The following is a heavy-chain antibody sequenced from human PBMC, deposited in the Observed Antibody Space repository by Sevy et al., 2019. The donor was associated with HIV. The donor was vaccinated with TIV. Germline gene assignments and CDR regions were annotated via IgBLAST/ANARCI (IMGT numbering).Heavy chain of an antibody. J-gene: IGHJ4*02. V-gene: IGHV3-48*03. D-gene: IGHD4-17*01. Sequence: GGSLRLSCTASGFPFSTYEMSWVRQAPGKGLEWISYISNSGTTKYYSDSVKGRFTISRDNAKKSLYLQMNSLRAEDTALYYCARDLPPSATTVAHFDYWGRGTLVTVS. CDR3: ARDLPPSATTVAHFDY. CDR1: GFPFSTYE. CDR2: ISNSGTTK.